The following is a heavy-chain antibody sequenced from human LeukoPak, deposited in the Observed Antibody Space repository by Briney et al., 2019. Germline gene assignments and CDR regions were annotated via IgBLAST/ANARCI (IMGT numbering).Heavy chain of an antibody. V-gene: IGHV4-59*08. CDR1: GGSISSYY. CDR2: ILYSGST. J-gene: IGHJ4*02. D-gene: IGHD5-18*01. CDR3: TRSPGLGYNYASFGY. Sequence: SETLSLTCTVSGGSISSYYWSWIRQPPGKGLEWIGYILYSGSTSYNPSLKSRVTISVDTSKNQFSLKLSSVTAAGTAVYYCTRSPGLGYNYASFGYWGQGTPVTVSS.